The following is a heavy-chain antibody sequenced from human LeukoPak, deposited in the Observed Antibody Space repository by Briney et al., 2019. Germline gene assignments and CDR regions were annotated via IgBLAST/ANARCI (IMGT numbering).Heavy chain of an antibody. CDR2: IYYGGST. V-gene: IGHV4-59*12. CDR3: ATRGDYSDTSGNSYDALDI. Sequence: SETLSLTCTVSGGSISSYYWSWIRQPPGKGLEWIAYIYYGGSTNYNPSLKSRVTISVDPSKTQFSLNLPPVTAADTAVYYCATRGDYSDTSGNSYDALDIWGQGTMVTVSS. J-gene: IGHJ3*02. CDR1: GGSISSYY. D-gene: IGHD3-22*01.